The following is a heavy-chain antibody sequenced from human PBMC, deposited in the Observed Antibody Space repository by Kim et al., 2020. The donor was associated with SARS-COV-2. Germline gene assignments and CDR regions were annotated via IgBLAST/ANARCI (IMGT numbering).Heavy chain of an antibody. V-gene: IGHV4-34*01. CDR1: GGSFSGYY. CDR2: INHSGST. Sequence: SETLSLTCAVYGGSFSGYYWSWIRQPPGKGLEWIGEINHSGSTNYNPSLKSRVTISVDTSKNQFSLKLSSVTAADTAVYYCASWGKVPAAMRSHYDYVWGSYRYGLDAFDIWGQGTMVTVSS. D-gene: IGHD3-16*02. J-gene: IGHJ3*02. CDR3: ASWGKVPAAMRSHYDYVWGSYRYGLDAFDI.